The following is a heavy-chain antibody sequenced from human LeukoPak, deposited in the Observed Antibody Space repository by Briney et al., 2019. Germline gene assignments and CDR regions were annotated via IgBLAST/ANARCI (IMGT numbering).Heavy chain of an antibody. J-gene: IGHJ6*02. Sequence: ASVKVSCKASGYTFTSYDINWVRQATGQGLEWMGWMNPNSGNTGHAQKFQGRVTMTRDTSISTAYMELSSLRSEDTAVYYCARDQGYSSGWSEGYYYYGMDVWGQGTTVTVSS. CDR1: GYTFTSYD. CDR2: MNPNSGNT. CDR3: ARDQGYSSGWSEGYYYYGMDV. D-gene: IGHD6-19*01. V-gene: IGHV1-8*01.